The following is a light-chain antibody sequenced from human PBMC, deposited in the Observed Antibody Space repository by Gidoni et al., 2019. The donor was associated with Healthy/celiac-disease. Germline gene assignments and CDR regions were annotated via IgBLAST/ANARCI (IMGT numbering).Light chain of an antibody. CDR3: QQYGSSPPYT. Sequence: DIVLTQSPGTRSLSPGERATLSCRASQSVSSSYLAWYQQKPGQAPRLLIYGASSRATGIPDRFSGSGSGTDFTLTISRLEPEDFAGYYCQQYGSSPPYTFGQGTKLEIK. J-gene: IGKJ2*01. V-gene: IGKV3-20*01. CDR2: GAS. CDR1: QSVSSSY.